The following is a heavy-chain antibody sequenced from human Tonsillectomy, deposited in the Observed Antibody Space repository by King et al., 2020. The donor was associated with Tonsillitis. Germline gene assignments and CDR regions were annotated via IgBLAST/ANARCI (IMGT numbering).Heavy chain of an antibody. CDR3: AHLTELTMVRGVLPYFDY. Sequence: ITLKESGPTLVKPTQTLTLTCTFSGFSLSSSGVGVGWIRQPPGKALEWLALIYWNDDKRYSPSLKSRLTITKDTSKNQVVLTMTNMDPVDTATYYCAHLTELTMVRGVLPYFDYWGQGTLVTVSS. CDR1: GFSLSSSGVG. J-gene: IGHJ4*02. V-gene: IGHV2-5*01. D-gene: IGHD3-10*01. CDR2: IYWNDDK.